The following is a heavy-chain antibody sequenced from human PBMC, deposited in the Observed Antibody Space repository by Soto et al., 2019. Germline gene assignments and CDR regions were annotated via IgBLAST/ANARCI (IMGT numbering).Heavy chain of an antibody. CDR3: ARVLHGDYRGYFDY. CDR1: GDSISSSSYY. V-gene: IGHV4-61*02. Sequence: SETLSLTCTVSGDSISSSSYYWSWIRQPAGKGLEWIGRIYTSGSTNYNPSLKSRVTMSVDTSKNQFSLKLSSVTAADTAVYYCARVLHGDYRGYFDYWGQGTLVTVSS. D-gene: IGHD4-17*01. CDR2: IYTSGST. J-gene: IGHJ4*02.